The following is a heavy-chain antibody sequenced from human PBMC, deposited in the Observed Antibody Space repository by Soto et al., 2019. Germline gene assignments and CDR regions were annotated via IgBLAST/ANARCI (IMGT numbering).Heavy chain of an antibody. CDR3: AGGYSGYDWHYYYYGMDV. D-gene: IGHD5-12*01. Sequence: GGSLRLSCAASGFTFSSYAMSWVRQAPGKGLEWVSVISGSGGSTYYADSVKGRFTISRDNSKNTLYLQMNSLRAEDTAVYYCAGGYSGYDWHYYYYGMDVWGQGTTVTVSS. CDR1: GFTFSSYA. CDR2: ISGSGGST. V-gene: IGHV3-23*01. J-gene: IGHJ6*02.